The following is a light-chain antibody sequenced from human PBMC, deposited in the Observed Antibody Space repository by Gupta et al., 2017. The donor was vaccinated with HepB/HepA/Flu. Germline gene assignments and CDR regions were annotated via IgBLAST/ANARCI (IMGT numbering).Light chain of an antibody. CDR1: QSVSSY. V-gene: IGKV3-11*01. CDR3: QQRGPIT. Sequence: EIVFTQSPATPSLSPGERATLSCRASQSVSSYLAWYQQKPGQAPRLLIYDASNRATGIPPRFSGSGSGTDFTLTISSLEPEDFAVYYCQQRGPITFGQGTRLEIE. J-gene: IGKJ5*01. CDR2: DAS.